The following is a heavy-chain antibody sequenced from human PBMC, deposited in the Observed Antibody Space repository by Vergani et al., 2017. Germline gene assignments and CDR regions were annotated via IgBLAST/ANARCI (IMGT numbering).Heavy chain of an antibody. CDR1: GGSISSYY. CDR2: IYYSGST. D-gene: IGHD5-18*01. V-gene: IGHV4-59*08. Sequence: QVQLQESGPGLVKPSETLSLTCTVSGGSISSYYWSWIRQPPGKGLEWIGYIYYSGSTNYNPSLKSRVTISVDTSKNQFSLKLRSVTAADTAVYYCARYSDYGMDVWGQGTTVTVSS. CDR3: ARYSDYGMDV. J-gene: IGHJ6*02.